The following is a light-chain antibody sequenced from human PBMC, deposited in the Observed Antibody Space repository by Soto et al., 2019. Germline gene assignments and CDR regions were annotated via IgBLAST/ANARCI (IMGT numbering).Light chain of an antibody. CDR3: QQYNNWPPWT. CDR2: GAS. CDR1: QSVSSN. Sequence: EIVMTQSPATLSVSPGERATLSCRSSQSVSSNLAWYQQQPGQAPRLLIYGASTMATGIPARFSGSGSGTEFTLTISSLQSEAFAVYYCQQYNNWPPWTFGQGTKVEIK. V-gene: IGKV3-15*01. J-gene: IGKJ1*01.